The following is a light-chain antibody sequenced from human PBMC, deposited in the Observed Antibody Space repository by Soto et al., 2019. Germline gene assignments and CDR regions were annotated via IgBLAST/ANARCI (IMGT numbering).Light chain of an antibody. V-gene: IGKV3-20*01. Sequence: EIGLTQSPGTLSLSPGERATLSCRASQTISSSDLAWYQQKPGQAPRFRIFGASSRAPDSPDRFSGSGSGKHFTLTISRLDPEDFAVYYCRVSAISPPQYPFGQGTKLEI. CDR3: RVSAISPPQYP. CDR2: GAS. J-gene: IGKJ2*01. CDR1: QTISSSD.